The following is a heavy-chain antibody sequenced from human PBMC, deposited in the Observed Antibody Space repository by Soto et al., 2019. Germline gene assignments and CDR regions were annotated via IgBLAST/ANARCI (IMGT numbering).Heavy chain of an antibody. CDR2: IYYSGST. CDR1: GGSVSSGSYY. D-gene: IGHD3-3*01. V-gene: IGHV4-61*01. CDR3: ARVVITIFGVVRGGWFDP. J-gene: IGHJ5*02. Sequence: SETLSLTCTVSGGSVSSGSYYWSWIRQPPGKGLEWIGYIYYSGSTNYNPSLKSRVTISVDTSKNQFSLKLSSVTAADTAVYYCARVVITIFGVVRGGWFDPWGQGTLVTVSS.